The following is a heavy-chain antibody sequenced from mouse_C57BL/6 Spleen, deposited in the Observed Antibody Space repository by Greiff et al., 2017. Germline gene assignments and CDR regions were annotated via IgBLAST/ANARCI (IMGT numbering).Heavy chain of an antibody. CDR2: IDPNSGGT. Sequence: QVQLQQSGAELVKPGASVKLSCKASGYTFTSYWMHWVKQRPGRGLEWIGRIDPNSGGTKYNEKVKGKATLTVDKPSSTAYMQLSSLTSDDSAVYYCARSWLGDYAMDYWGQGTSVTVSS. J-gene: IGHJ4*01. CDR3: ARSWLGDYAMDY. D-gene: IGHD2-2*01. CDR1: GYTFTSYW. V-gene: IGHV1-72*01.